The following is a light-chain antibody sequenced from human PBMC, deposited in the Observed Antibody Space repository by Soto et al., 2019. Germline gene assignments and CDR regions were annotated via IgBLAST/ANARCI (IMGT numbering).Light chain of an antibody. CDR1: LSVSSY. V-gene: IGKV3-11*01. CDR2: DAS. CDR3: QQRSNWPLT. J-gene: IGKJ4*01. Sequence: EVVLTQSPGTLSLSPGERATLSCRASLSVSSYLAWYQQKPGQAPRLLIYDASNRATGIPARFSGSGSGTDFTLTISSLEPEDFAVYYCQQRSNWPLTFGGGTKVDIK.